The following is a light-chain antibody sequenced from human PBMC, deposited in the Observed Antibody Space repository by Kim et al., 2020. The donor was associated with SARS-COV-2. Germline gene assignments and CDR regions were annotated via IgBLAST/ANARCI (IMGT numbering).Light chain of an antibody. Sequence: GKRVTISCTRSSGSIASNYVQWYQQRPGSSPTPVIYEDNQRPSGVPDRFSGSIDSSSNSASLTISGLKTEDEADYYCQSYDSSTVVFGGGTQLTVL. J-gene: IGLJ2*01. CDR1: SGSIASNY. CDR2: EDN. CDR3: QSYDSSTVV. V-gene: IGLV6-57*01.